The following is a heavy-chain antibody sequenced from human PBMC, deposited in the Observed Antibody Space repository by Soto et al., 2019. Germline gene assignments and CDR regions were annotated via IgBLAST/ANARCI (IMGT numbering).Heavy chain of an antibody. Sequence: PKQGLEWMGWINPNSGGTNYAQKFRGWVTMTRDTSTSTAYMELNRLTSDDTAVYYCARGPRVGSPLYYFDFRPKGSLVTV. CDR2: INPNSGGT. CDR3: ARGPRVGSPLYYFDF. V-gene: IGHV1-2*04. J-gene: IGHJ4*02. D-gene: IGHD1-26*01.